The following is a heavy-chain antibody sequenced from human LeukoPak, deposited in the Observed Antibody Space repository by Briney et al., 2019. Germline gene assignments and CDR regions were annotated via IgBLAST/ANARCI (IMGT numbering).Heavy chain of an antibody. J-gene: IGHJ4*02. V-gene: IGHV3-30*02. CDR2: IHYDESNK. CDR3: EKGTLTSGWYIGDY. Sequence: PGGSLRLSCAASGFTFSSSVMHWVRQAPGKGLEWVAFIHYDESNKHHADSVKGRFTISRDNSKNTPYLQLNSLRAEDTAVYYCEKGTLTSGWYIGDYWGQGTLVTVSS. CDR1: GFTFSSSV. D-gene: IGHD6-19*01.